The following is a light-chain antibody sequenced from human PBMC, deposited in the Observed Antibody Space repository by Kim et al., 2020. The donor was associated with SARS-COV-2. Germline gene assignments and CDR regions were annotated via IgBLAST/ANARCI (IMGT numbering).Light chain of an antibody. V-gene: IGLV3-21*04. CDR3: QVWDSSSDHRVV. J-gene: IGLJ2*01. Sequence: SYELTQPPSVSVAPGKTARITCGGDSFGSKGVLWYQERPGKAPVVIISYDSDRPTGIPVRFSGSNSWNTATLTISRVVAGDEADYYCQVWDSSSDHRVVFGEWTQLTVL. CDR2: YDS. CDR1: SFGSKG.